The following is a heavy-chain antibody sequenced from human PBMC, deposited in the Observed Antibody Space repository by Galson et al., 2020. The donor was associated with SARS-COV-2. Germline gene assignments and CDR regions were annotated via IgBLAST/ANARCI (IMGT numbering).Heavy chain of an antibody. CDR1: GFTFSTYA. CDR3: AKYAPATSGDYFDF. CDR2: ITSSGSKT. Sequence: GESLKISCATSGFTFSTYAMSWVRQAPGKGLEWVSAITSSGSKTYYGVSVKGRYTISRDNSKNTLYLQMNSLGAEDTAMYFCAKYAPATSGDYFDFWGQGTLVTVAT. D-gene: IGHD6-25*01. J-gene: IGHJ4*02. V-gene: IGHV3-23*01.